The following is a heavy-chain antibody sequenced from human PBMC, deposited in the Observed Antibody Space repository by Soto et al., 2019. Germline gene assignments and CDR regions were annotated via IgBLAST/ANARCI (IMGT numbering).Heavy chain of an antibody. CDR1: GGTFSSYT. J-gene: IGHJ6*02. CDR3: ARFRGAYGMDV. D-gene: IGHD3-10*01. V-gene: IGHV1-69*02. CDR2: IIPILGIA. Sequence: QVQLVQSGAEVKKPGSSVKVSCKASGGTFSSYTISWVRQAPGQGLEWMGRIIPILGIANYAQKVQGRVTITADKSTSTAYMELSSLRSEATAVYYCARFRGAYGMDVWGQGTTVTVSS.